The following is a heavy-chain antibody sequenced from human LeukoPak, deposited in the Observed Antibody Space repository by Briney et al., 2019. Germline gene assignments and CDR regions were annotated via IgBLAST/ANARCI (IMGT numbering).Heavy chain of an antibody. Sequence: GASVKVSCKASGYTFTSYDINWVRQATGQGLEWMGWMNPNSGNTGYAQKFQGRVTMTRNTSISTAYMELSSLRSGDTAVYYCARSLGYSGYETLFDYWGQGTLVTVSS. J-gene: IGHJ4*02. CDR2: MNPNSGNT. D-gene: IGHD5-12*01. CDR1: GYTFTSYD. CDR3: ARSLGYSGYETLFDY. V-gene: IGHV1-8*01.